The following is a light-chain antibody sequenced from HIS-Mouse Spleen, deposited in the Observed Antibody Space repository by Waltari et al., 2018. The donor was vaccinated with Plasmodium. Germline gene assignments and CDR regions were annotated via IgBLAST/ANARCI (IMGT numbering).Light chain of an antibody. J-gene: IGKJ3*01. CDR3: QQYNNWSFT. CDR2: GAS. CDR1: QSVSSN. V-gene: IGKV3-15*01. Sequence: EIVMTQPPPTLSVSPGERPTLSCRASQSVSSNLAWYQQKPGQAPRLLIYGASTRATGIPARFSGSGSGTEFTLTISSLQSEDFAVYYCQQYNNWSFTFGPGTKVDIK.